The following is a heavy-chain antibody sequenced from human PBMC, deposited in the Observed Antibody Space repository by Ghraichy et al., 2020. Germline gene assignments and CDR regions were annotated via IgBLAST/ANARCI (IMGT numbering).Heavy chain of an antibody. Sequence: ASVKVSCKASGYTFTGYYMHWVRQAPGQGLEWMGRINPNSGGTNYAQKFQGRVTMTRDTSISTAYMELSRLRSDDTAVYYCARGMVYGSGSYYHTHYYYGMDVWGQGTTVTVSS. CDR1: GYTFTGYY. J-gene: IGHJ6*02. CDR3: ARGMVYGSGSYYHTHYYYGMDV. D-gene: IGHD3-10*01. V-gene: IGHV1-2*06. CDR2: INPNSGGT.